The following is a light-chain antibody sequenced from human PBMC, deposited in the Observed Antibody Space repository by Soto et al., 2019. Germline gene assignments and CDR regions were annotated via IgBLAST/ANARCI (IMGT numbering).Light chain of an antibody. CDR2: AGS. Sequence: DIQMTQSPSSVSASVGDRVSITCRAIQGVTNWVAWYQQKPGNAPKLLIYAGSSLESGVPSRFSGSGFGTDFTLTISSLQPEDFASYYCQQTGFFPWTFGQGTKVEIK. CDR3: QQTGFFPWT. V-gene: IGKV1-12*01. J-gene: IGKJ1*01. CDR1: QGVTNW.